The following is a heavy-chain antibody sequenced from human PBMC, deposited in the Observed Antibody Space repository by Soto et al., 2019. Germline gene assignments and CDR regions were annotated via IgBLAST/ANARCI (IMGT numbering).Heavy chain of an antibody. CDR1: GGTFSRYA. J-gene: IGHJ4*02. D-gene: IGHD4-17*01. V-gene: IGHV1-69*01. CDR2: IIPIFGTA. Sequence: QVQLVQSGAEVKKPGSSVKVSCKASGGTFSRYAISWVRQAPGQGLEWMGGIIPIFGTANYAQKFQGRVTITADESTSTAYIELGSLRAEDTAVYDCARSDYGGNSDWGQGTLVTVSS. CDR3: ARSDYGGNSD.